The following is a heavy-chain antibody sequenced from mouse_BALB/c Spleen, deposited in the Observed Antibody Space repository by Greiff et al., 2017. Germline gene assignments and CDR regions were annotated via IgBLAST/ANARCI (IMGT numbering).Heavy chain of an antibody. J-gene: IGHJ4*01. CDR2: ISYSGST. Sequence: EVQLQESGPGLVKPSQSLSLTCTVTGYSITSDYAWNWIRQFPGNKLEWMGYISYSGSTSYNPSLKSRISITRDTSKNQFFLQLNSVTTEDTATYYCARSGGRYDDAMDYWGQGTSVTVSS. V-gene: IGHV3-2*02. CDR3: ARSGGRYDDAMDY. D-gene: IGHD2-14*01. CDR1: GYSITSDYA.